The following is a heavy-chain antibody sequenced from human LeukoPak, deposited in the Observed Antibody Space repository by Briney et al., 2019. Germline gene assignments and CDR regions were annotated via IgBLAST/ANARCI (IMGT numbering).Heavy chain of an antibody. CDR1: GFTFSDYY. Sequence: GGSLRLSCAASGFTFSDYYMSWIRQAPGKGLEWVSYISSSGSTIYYADSVKGRFTISRDNAKNSLYLQMNSLRAEDTAVYYCARGTIMYYDFWSGSSAGMDVWGKGTTVTVSS. J-gene: IGHJ6*03. CDR2: ISSSGSTI. V-gene: IGHV3-11*04. D-gene: IGHD3-3*01. CDR3: ARGTIMYYDFWSGSSAGMDV.